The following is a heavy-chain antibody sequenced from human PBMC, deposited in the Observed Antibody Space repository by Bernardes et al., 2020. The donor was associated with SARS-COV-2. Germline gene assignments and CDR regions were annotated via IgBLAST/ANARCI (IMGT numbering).Heavy chain of an antibody. CDR1: GYTFTAYY. Sequence: ASVKVSCKASGYTFTAYYFHWVRQAPGQGLEWMGWITPNSGDTTYAQKFQGRVTMTRDTSISTGYMELSRLTSDDTAVYYCASVTWSQHDGCDIWGQGTMVTVSS. V-gene: IGHV1-2*02. CDR3: ASVTWSQHDGCDI. D-gene: IGHD1-26*01. J-gene: IGHJ3*02. CDR2: ITPNSGDT.